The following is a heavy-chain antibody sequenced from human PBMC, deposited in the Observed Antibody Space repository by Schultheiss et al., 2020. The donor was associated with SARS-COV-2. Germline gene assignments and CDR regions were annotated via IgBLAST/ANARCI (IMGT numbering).Heavy chain of an antibody. D-gene: IGHD2-8*01. CDR1: GFTFSSYS. J-gene: IGHJ6*02. CDR3: AREVVDIVLMVYAMGYYYYGMDV. CDR2: ISSSSSYI. V-gene: IGHV3-21*01. Sequence: GGYLRLSCAASGFTFSSYSMNWVRQAPGKGLEWVSSISSSSSYIYYADSVKGRFTISRDNAKNSLYLQMNSLRAEDTAVYYCAREVVDIVLMVYAMGYYYYGMDVWGQGTTVTVSS.